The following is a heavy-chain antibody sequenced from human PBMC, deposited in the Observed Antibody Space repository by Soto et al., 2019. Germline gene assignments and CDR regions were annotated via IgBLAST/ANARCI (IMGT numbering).Heavy chain of an antibody. Sequence: QVQLEQSGAEVRQPGSSVKVSCKASGGSFSSLGLSWVRRAPGQGLEWMGGIIPTFGKPTYTQQFQARITITADESTRTAYMELTRLTSEDTAVYYCAAEEGMDEVDYFYVMEVWGQGTAVTV. CDR1: GGSFSSLG. D-gene: IGHD5-12*01. V-gene: IGHV1-69*12. J-gene: IGHJ6*02. CDR2: IIPTFGKP. CDR3: AAEEGMDEVDYFYVMEV.